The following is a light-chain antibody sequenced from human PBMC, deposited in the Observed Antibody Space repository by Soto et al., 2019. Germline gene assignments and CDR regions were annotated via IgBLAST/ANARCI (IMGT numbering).Light chain of an antibody. CDR1: SSDVGGYNY. CDR3: SSYAGSNNYV. Sequence: QSVLTQPASACVSPGQSVTISCTGTSSDVGGYNYVSWYQQHPGKAPKLMIYEVSKRPSGVPDRFSGSKSGNTASLTVSGLQAEDEADYYCSSYAGSNNYVFGTGTKVTVL. CDR2: EVS. V-gene: IGLV2-8*01. J-gene: IGLJ1*01.